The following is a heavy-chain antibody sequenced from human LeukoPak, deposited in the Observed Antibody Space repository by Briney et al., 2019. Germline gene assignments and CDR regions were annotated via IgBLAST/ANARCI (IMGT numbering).Heavy chain of an antibody. V-gene: IGHV3-7*01. CDR1: GFTFSSYW. CDR2: IKQDGSEK. J-gene: IGHJ4*02. Sequence: GGSLRLSCAASGFTFSSYWMSWVHQAPGKGLEWVANIKQDGSEKYYVDSVKGRFTISRDNAKNSLYLQMNSLRAEDTAVYYCASTTPVDTAHRDYFDYWGQGTLVTVSS. CDR3: ASTTPVDTAHRDYFDY. D-gene: IGHD5-18*01.